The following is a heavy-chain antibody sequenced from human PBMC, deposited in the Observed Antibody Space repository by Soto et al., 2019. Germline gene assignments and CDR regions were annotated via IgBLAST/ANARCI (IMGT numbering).Heavy chain of an antibody. Sequence: EVQLLESGGGLVQPGGSLRLSCAASGFTFSSYAMSWVRQAPGKGLEWVSAISGSGGSTYYADSVKGRFTISRDNSKNPLYRQWNGLRPEKTAEFYGAKNFISGGGYLPFAYGGRGTLVPVS. CDR1: GFTFSSYA. V-gene: IGHV3-23*01. D-gene: IGHD6-25*01. CDR3: AKNFISGGGYLPFAY. CDR2: ISGSGGST. J-gene: IGHJ4*02.